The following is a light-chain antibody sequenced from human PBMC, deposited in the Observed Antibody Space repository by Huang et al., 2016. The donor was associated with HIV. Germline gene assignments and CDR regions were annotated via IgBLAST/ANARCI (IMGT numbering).Light chain of an antibody. V-gene: IGKV3-15*01. CDR2: GAS. J-gene: IGKJ1*01. CDR1: QSVNRN. Sequence: EIVMTQSPATLSVSPGERATLSCRASQSVNRNFAWYQQKPGQAPRLLISGASTRAPGIPARFSGSGSGTEFTLTISSLQSEDFALYYCQQYDDWPRTFGQGTKVDIK. CDR3: QQYDDWPRT.